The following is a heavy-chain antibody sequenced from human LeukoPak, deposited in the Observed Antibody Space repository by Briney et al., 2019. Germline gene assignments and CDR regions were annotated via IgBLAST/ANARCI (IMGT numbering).Heavy chain of an antibody. CDR1: GFTFSNYG. Sequence: GGSLRLSCAASGFTFSNYGMHWVRQAAGKGLEWVVVISYDGSNKYYTDSVKGRFTISRDNSKNTLYLQMNSLRAEDTAVYYCAKDRTAGYDGLVDYWGQGTLVTVSS. CDR3: AKDRTAGYDGLVDY. J-gene: IGHJ4*02. V-gene: IGHV3-30*18. CDR2: ISYDGSNK. D-gene: IGHD5-12*01.